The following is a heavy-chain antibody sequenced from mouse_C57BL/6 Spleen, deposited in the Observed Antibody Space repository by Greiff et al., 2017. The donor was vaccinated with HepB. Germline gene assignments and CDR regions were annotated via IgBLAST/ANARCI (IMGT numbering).Heavy chain of an antibody. J-gene: IGHJ4*01. D-gene: IGHD1-1*01. V-gene: IGHV7-3*01. Sequence: VMLVESGGGLVQPGGSLSLSCAASGFTFTDYYMSWVRQPPGKALEWLGFIRNKANGYTTEYSASVKGRFTISRDNSQRILYLHMNALRAEDSATYYCASSHYYGSSYVLYYYAMDYWGQGTSVTVSS. CDR1: GFTFTDYY. CDR3: ASSHYYGSSYVLYYYAMDY. CDR2: IRNKANGYTT.